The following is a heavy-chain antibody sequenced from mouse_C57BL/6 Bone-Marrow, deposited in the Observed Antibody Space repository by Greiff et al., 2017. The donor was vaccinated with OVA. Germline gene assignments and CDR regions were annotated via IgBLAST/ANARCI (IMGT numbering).Heavy chain of an antibody. V-gene: IGHV5-4*01. J-gene: IGHJ1*03. CDR1: GFTFSSYA. D-gene: IGHD1-1*01. CDR2: ISDGGSYT. Sequence: EVQLVESGGGLVKPGGSLKLSCAASGFTFSSYAMSWVRQTPEKRLEWVATISDGGSYTYYPDNVKGRFTISRDNAKNNLYLQMSHLKSEDTAMYYCAREGIYYGSHWYFDVWGTGTTVTVSS. CDR3: AREGIYYGSHWYFDV.